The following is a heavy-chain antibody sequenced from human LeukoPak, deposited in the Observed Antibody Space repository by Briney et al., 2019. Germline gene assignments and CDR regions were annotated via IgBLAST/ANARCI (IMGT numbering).Heavy chain of an antibody. Sequence: GASVKVSCKASGYTFTGYYMHWVRQAPGQGLEWMGWINPNSGGTNYAQKFQGRVTMTRDTSISTAYMELSRLRSDGTAVYYCARVGVPYDFWSGYYSGWFDPWGQGTLVTVSS. J-gene: IGHJ5*02. CDR2: INPNSGGT. D-gene: IGHD3-3*01. CDR1: GYTFTGYY. CDR3: ARVGVPYDFWSGYYSGWFDP. V-gene: IGHV1-2*02.